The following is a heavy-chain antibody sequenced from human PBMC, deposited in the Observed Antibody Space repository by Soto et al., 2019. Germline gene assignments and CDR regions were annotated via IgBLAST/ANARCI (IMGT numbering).Heavy chain of an antibody. CDR1: GFTFRNYG. CDR2: ISFNESSI. V-gene: IGHV3-30*18. J-gene: IGHJ4*02. Sequence: QVQLVESGGGVVQSGRSLSLSCAASGFTFRNYGMHWVRRAPGKGLEWVALISFNESSIYYADAVKGRFIISRDNSKHSLYLQMNSLRAEDTAVYYCAKDRSGYCSTTGCSWAVDSWGQGTLVTVSS. D-gene: IGHD2-2*01. CDR3: AKDRSGYCSTTGCSWAVDS.